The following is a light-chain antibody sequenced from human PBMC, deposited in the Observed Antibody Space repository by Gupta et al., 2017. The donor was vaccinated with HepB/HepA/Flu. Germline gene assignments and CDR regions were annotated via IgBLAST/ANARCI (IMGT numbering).Light chain of an antibody. CDR3: SAYACSNNLV. CDR2: EVN. J-gene: IGLJ2*01. V-gene: IGLV2-8*01. Sequence: QSALTQPPSASGSPGTSVTISCTGTSSDVGAYNYVPWYQQHPGKAPKLMIYEVNKRPSGVPDRFSGSKSGNTASLTVSGLQDEDEDDYYCSAYACSNNLVFGGGTKLTVL. CDR1: SSDVGAYNY.